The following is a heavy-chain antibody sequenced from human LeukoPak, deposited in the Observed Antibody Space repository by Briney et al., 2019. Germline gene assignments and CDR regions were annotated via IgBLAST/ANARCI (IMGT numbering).Heavy chain of an antibody. Sequence: SETLSLTCAVYGGSFSGYYWSWIRQPPGKGLEWIGEINHSGSTNYNPSLKSRVTISVDTSKNQFSLKLSSVTAADTAVYYCAREGNDYVWGSYRYTFFDYWGQGTLVTVSS. J-gene: IGHJ4*02. CDR1: GGSFSGYY. CDR2: INHSGST. D-gene: IGHD3-16*02. CDR3: AREGNDYVWGSYRYTFFDY. V-gene: IGHV4-34*01.